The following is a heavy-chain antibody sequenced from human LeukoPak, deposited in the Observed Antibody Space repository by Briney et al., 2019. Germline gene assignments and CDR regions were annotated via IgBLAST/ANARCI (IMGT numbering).Heavy chain of an antibody. CDR1: GGSISSSSYY. D-gene: IGHD2-2*01. V-gene: IGHV4-39*07. CDR3: ARALLVVPAADVPARFDP. J-gene: IGHJ5*02. CDR2: IHYSGST. Sequence: SETLSLTCTVSGGSISSSSYYWGWIRQPPGKGLEWIGSIHYSGSTYYNPSLKSRVTISVDTSKNQFSLKLSSVTAADTAVYYCARALLVVPAADVPARFDPWGQGTLVTVSS.